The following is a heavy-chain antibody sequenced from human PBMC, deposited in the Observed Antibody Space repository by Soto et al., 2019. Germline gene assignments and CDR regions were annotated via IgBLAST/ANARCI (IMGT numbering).Heavy chain of an antibody. CDR1: GFTFSSYW. CDR2: IKQDGSEK. D-gene: IGHD4-4*01. Sequence: GGSLRLSCAASGFTFSSYWMSWVRQAPGKGLEWVANIKQDGSEKYYVDSVKGRFTISRDNAKNSLYLQMNSLRAEDTAVYYCARDNPVTTYYYYYGMGVWGQGTTFPASS. J-gene: IGHJ6*02. CDR3: ARDNPVTTYYYYYGMGV. V-gene: IGHV3-7*01.